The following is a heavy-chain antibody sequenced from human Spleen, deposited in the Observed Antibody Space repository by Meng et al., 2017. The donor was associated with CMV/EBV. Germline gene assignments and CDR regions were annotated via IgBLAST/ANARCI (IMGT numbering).Heavy chain of an antibody. CDR2: IYYSGST. J-gene: IGHJ4*02. CDR1: GGSISSGGSY. Sequence: CTVFGGSISSGGSYWRWIRQHPGKGLECIGYIYYSGSTYYNPSLKSRVTISVDTSKNQFSLKLSSVTAADTAVYYCARTTWELNFDYWGQGTLVTVSS. CDR3: ARTTWELNFDY. V-gene: IGHV4-31*03. D-gene: IGHD1-26*01.